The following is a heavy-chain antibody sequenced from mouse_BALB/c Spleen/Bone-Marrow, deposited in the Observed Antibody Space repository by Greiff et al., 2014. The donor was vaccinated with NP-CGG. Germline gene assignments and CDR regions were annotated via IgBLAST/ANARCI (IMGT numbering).Heavy chain of an antibody. D-gene: IGHD2-10*02. CDR1: GFTFSDYY. J-gene: IGHJ4*01. V-gene: IGHV5-4*02. Sequence: DVMLVESGGGLVKPGGSLKLSCAASGFTFSDYYMYWVRQTPEKRLEWVATISDGGGYTYYPDSVWGRFTISRDNAKNNLYLQMSSLKSEDTAMYYCARSGKRYGAMDYWGQGTSVTVFS. CDR2: ISDGGGYT. CDR3: ARSGKRYGAMDY.